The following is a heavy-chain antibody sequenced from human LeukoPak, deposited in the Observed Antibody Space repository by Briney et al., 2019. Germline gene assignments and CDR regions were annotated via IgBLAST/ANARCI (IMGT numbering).Heavy chain of an antibody. Sequence: SVKVSCKASGYTFTGYYMHWVRQAPGQGLEWMGWINPNSGGTNYAQKFQGRVTMTRDTPISTAYMELSRLRSDDTAVYYCTRESPTPDTAMVTGFFDPWGQGTLVTVSS. CDR2: INPNSGGT. J-gene: IGHJ5*02. D-gene: IGHD5-18*01. V-gene: IGHV1-2*02. CDR1: GYTFTGYY. CDR3: TRESPTPDTAMVTGFFDP.